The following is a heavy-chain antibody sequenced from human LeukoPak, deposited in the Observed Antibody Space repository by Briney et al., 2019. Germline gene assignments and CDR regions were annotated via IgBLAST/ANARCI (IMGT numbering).Heavy chain of an antibody. J-gene: IGHJ4*02. Sequence: PSQTLSLTCIVSGSPVSTADSYWSWIRQYPTQGLEWIGYVSYSGSTNYNPSFKSRITISVDTSRNQFSLQLSSVTAADTAVYYCARIHRYCSGGACYVLDNWGQGTLVAVSS. CDR1: GSPVSTADSY. V-gene: IGHV4-61*08. D-gene: IGHD2-15*01. CDR2: VSYSGST. CDR3: ARIHRYCSGGACYVLDN.